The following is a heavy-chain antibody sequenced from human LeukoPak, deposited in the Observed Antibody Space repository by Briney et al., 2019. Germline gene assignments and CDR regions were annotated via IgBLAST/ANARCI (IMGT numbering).Heavy chain of an antibody. CDR1: GYTFTGYY. D-gene: IGHD6-6*01. J-gene: IGHJ5*02. CDR3: ASLEYSSSSYWFDP. V-gene: IGHV1-2*02. CDR2: INPNSGGT. Sequence: ASVNVSCKASGYTFTGYYMHWVRQATGQGLERMGWINPNSGGTNYAQKFQGRVTMTRDTSISTAYMELSRLRSDDTAVYYCASLEYSSSSYWFDPWGQGTLVTVSS.